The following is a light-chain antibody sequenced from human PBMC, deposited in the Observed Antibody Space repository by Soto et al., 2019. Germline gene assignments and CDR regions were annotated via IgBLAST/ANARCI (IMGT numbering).Light chain of an antibody. Sequence: DIQMTQSPSTLSASVGDRVTITCRASQSIGMWLAWFQQKPGKAPKVLIHDAYSLESGVPSRFSGSGSGTEFPLTISSLQPEDSATYYCQQYNSYSKTVGQGTKV. CDR2: DAY. V-gene: IGKV1-5*01. CDR3: QQYNSYSKT. CDR1: QSIGMW. J-gene: IGKJ1*01.